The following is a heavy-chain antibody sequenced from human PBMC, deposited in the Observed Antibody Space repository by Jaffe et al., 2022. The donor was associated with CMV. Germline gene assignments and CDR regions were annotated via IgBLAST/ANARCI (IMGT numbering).Heavy chain of an antibody. J-gene: IGHJ6*03. CDR2: ISGSGGST. CDR1: GFTFSSYA. CDR3: AKTPPVAGYSSSWYYMDV. D-gene: IGHD6-13*01. V-gene: IGHV3-23*04. Sequence: EVQLVESGGGLVQPGGSLRLSCAASGFTFSSYAMSWVRQAPGKGLEWVSAISGSGGSTYYADSVKGRFTISRDNSKNTLYLQMNSLRAEDTAVYYCAKTPPVAGYSSSWYYMDVWGKGTTVTVSS.